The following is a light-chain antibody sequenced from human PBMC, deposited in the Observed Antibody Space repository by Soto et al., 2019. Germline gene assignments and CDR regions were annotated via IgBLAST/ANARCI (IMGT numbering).Light chain of an antibody. CDR1: QSVSNNY. V-gene: IGKV3-20*01. Sequence: EIVLTQSPGTLSLSPGERATLSCRASQSVSNNYLAWYKQKPGQAPRLLIYGASNRATGIPDRFSGSGSGTDFTLTIRRLEPEDFAVDDCQQYGSSGTFGQGTKVDIK. CDR2: GAS. CDR3: QQYGSSGT. J-gene: IGKJ1*01.